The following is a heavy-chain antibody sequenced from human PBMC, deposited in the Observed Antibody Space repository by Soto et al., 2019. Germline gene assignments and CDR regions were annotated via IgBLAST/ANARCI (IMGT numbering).Heavy chain of an antibody. CDR2: MSYDGTKQ. D-gene: IGHD6-13*01. CDR3: AKEYGSTWIDH. J-gene: IGHJ4*02. Sequence: QVQLVESGGGVFQPGRSLRLSCAASGFTFSTYSMHWVRQAPGKGLEWVAAMSYDGTKQYYVDSVKGRFTISRDNSRNTLFLQLNSLRDEDTAVYYCAKEYGSTWIDHWGQGTPVTVSS. V-gene: IGHV3-30*18. CDR1: GFTFSTYS.